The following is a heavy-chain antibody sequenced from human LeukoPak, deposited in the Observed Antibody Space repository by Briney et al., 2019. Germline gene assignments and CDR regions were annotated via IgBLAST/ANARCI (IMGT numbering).Heavy chain of an antibody. Sequence: GGSLRLSCAASGFTVSSYGMHWVRQAPGKGLEWVAVIWYDGSNKYYADSVKGRFTISRDNSKNTLYLQMNSLRAEDTAVYYCAKQARRYDILTGYYKNYFDYWGQGTLVTVSS. J-gene: IGHJ4*02. D-gene: IGHD3-9*01. CDR3: AKQARRYDILTGYYKNYFDY. CDR2: IWYDGSNK. CDR1: GFTVSSYG. V-gene: IGHV3-33*06.